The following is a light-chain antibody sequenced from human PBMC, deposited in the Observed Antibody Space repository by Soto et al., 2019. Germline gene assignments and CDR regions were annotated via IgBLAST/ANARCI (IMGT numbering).Light chain of an antibody. V-gene: IGLV2-11*01. CDR1: SSDVGGYNY. J-gene: IGLJ1*01. CDR2: DVT. Sequence: QSALTQPRSVSGSPGQSVTISCTGTSSDVGGYNYVPWYQQHPGKAPKFMIYDVTKRPSGVPDRFSGSKSGNTASLTISGLQAEDEADYYCCSYAGSYTYVFGTGTKVTVL. CDR3: CSYAGSYTYV.